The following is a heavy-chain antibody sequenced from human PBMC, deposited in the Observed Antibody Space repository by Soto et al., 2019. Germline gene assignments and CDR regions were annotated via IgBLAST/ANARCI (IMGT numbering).Heavy chain of an antibody. CDR3: EHLNTRGYYFEY. CDR2: VYWNDAK. J-gene: IGHJ4*02. V-gene: IGHV2-5*01. CDR1: GFSLSTSQVG. Sequence: PTLVNPTQTLTLTCTFSGFSLSTSQVGLCWIRQPPVKALDWLAHVYWNDAKYYSLSLKTRLTITKDTSKNQVVLTMTNMDPVDAATYVCEHLNTRGYYFEYWGQGAMVTVSS.